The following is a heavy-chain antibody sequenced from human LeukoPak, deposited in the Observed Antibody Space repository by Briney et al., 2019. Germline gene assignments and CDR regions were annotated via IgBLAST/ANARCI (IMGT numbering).Heavy chain of an antibody. D-gene: IGHD2-21*01. Sequence: GESLQISCKGSGYSFTSYWIGWVRQLPGKGLEWMGIIYPGDSDTKHSPSFQGQVTISADKSISSAYLQWSSLKASDSAMYYCARAFQYDYWGQGTLVTVSS. CDR3: ARAFQYDY. CDR2: IYPGDSDT. CDR1: GYSFTSYW. J-gene: IGHJ4*02. V-gene: IGHV5-51*01.